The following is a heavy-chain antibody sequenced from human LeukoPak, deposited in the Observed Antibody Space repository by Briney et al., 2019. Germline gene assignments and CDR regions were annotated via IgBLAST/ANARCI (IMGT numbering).Heavy chain of an antibody. CDR1: GFNYSSYT. Sequence: GGSLRLSCAASGFNYSSYTMNWVRQAPGMGLEWLSYISASRGITYYADSVKGRFTISRDNAKNSLYLQMNSLRAEDTALYYCAKATSSGIATDAFDIWGQGTMVTVSS. J-gene: IGHJ3*02. V-gene: IGHV3-48*01. D-gene: IGHD6-13*01. CDR3: AKATSSGIATDAFDI. CDR2: ISASRGIT.